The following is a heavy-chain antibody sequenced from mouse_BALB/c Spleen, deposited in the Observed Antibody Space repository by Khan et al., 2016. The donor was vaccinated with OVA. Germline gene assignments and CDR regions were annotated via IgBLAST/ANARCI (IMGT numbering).Heavy chain of an antibody. CDR1: GYSITSDYA. CDR2: ISYSGST. J-gene: IGHJ1*01. Sequence: EVKLLESGPGLVKPSQSLSLTCTVTGYSITSDYAWNWIRQFPGNKLEWMGYISYSGSTSYNPSLKSRISITRDTSKNQFFLQLNSVTNGDTATYYCARRAYYANWYFDVWGAGTTVTVSS. CDR3: ARRAYYANWYFDV. D-gene: IGHD1-1*02. V-gene: IGHV3-2*02.